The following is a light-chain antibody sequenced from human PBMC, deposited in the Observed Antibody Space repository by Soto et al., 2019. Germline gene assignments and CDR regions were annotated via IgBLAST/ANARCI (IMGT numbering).Light chain of an antibody. J-gene: IGLJ2*01. V-gene: IGLV1-40*01. CDR3: QSYDSSLSAYVV. Sequence: QSVLTQPPSVSGAPGQRVTISCTGSSSNIGAGYDVHWYQQLPGTAPKLLIYGNSNRPSGVPDRFSGSKSGTSASLAITGLQAEDEAGYYCQSYDSSLSAYVVFGGGTKLTVL. CDR1: SSNIGAGYD. CDR2: GNS.